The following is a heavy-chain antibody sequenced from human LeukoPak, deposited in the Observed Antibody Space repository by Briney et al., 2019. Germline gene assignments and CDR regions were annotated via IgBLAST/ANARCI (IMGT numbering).Heavy chain of an antibody. CDR1: GFTVSSNY. J-gene: IGHJ6*03. Sequence: PGGSLRLSCAASGFTVSSNYMSWVRQAPGKGLEWVSVIYSGGSTYYADSVKGRFTISRDNSKNTLYLQMNGLRVKDTAVYYCAKVMPPGRIRFYSYYMDVWGKGTTVTVS. D-gene: IGHD2-15*01. V-gene: IGHV3-53*05. CDR3: AKVMPPGRIRFYSYYMDV. CDR2: IYSGGST.